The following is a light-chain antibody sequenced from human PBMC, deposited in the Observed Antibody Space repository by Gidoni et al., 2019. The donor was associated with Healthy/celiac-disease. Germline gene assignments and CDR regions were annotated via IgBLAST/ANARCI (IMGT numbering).Light chain of an antibody. Sequence: DIQMTQSPSSLSATVGDRATIPCRASQSISSYLNWYQQKPGKAPMLLIYAASSLQRGVPSRSSSSESRKDITLTSSRLQHEDFANYCCQQGYSTLTFGQGTRLEIK. V-gene: IGKV1-39*01. CDR2: AAS. CDR3: QQGYSTLT. J-gene: IGKJ5*01. CDR1: QSISSY.